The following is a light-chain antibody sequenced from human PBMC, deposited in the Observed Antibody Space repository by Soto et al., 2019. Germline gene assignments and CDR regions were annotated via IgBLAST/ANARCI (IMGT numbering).Light chain of an antibody. CDR1: QTISNF. J-gene: IGKJ5*01. CDR2: TAS. CDR3: QQSYSTSIT. V-gene: IGKV1-39*01. Sequence: DIQMTQSPSSLSASVGDRVTITCRASQTISNFLNWYQQTSGNAPKLLISTASTLQSGVPSRFSGSGSGTDFTLTINSIQPEAFATYYCQQSYSTSITFGQGTRMEXK.